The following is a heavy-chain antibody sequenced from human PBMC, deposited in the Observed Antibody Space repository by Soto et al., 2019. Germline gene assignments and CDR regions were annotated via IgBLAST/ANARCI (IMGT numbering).Heavy chain of an antibody. V-gene: IGHV1-2*02. J-gene: IGHJ4*02. D-gene: IGHD6-19*01. CDR3: ARFSSGFDY. CDR1: GYSFTGYY. Sequence: ASVKVSCKASGYSFTGYYLHWVRRAPGQGLEWMGWINPNTGGINYAQRFQGRVTMTRDTSINTAYMELSRLTSDDTALYYCARFSSGFDYWGQGTLVTVSS. CDR2: INPNTGGI.